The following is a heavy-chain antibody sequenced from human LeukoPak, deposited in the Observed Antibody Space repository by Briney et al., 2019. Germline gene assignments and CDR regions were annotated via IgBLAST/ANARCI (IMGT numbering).Heavy chain of an antibody. D-gene: IGHD2-21*01. CDR2: INPNSGGT. CDR1: GYTFTGYY. V-gene: IGHV1-2*02. Sequence: ASVNVSCKASGYTFTGYYMHWVRQAPGQGLEWMGWINPNSGGTNYAQKFQGRVTMTRDTSISTAYMELSSLRSEDTAVYYCARVDWSKDYYYYYMDVWGKGTTVTVSS. CDR3: ARVDWSKDYYYYYMDV. J-gene: IGHJ6*03.